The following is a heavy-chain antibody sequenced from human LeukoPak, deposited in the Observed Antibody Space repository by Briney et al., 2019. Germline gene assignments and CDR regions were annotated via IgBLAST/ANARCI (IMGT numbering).Heavy chain of an antibody. Sequence: GGSLRLSCAASGFTFSSYGMHWVRQAPGKGLEWVAFIRYDGSNKYYADSVKGRFTISRDNSKNTLYLQMNSLRAEDTAVYYCAKDRITMIVVVSHFDYWGQGTLVTVSS. CDR1: GFTFSSYG. CDR3: AKDRITMIVVVSHFDY. D-gene: IGHD3-22*01. CDR2: IRYDGSNK. V-gene: IGHV3-30*02. J-gene: IGHJ4*02.